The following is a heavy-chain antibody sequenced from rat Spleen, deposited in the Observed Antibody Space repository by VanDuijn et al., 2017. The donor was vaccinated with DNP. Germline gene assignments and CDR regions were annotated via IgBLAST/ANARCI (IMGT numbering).Heavy chain of an antibody. CDR1: GFTFTNYY. V-gene: IGHV5-25*01. Sequence: EVQLVESGGGLVQPGRSMKLSCAASGFTFTNYYMAWFRQAPTKGLEWVASISIGGYNTYYRDSVKGRFTISRDDAKGSLYLQMNSLKSEDTATYYCASHPLDAWGQGTSVTVSS. CDR2: ISIGGYNT. CDR3: ASHPLDA. J-gene: IGHJ4*01.